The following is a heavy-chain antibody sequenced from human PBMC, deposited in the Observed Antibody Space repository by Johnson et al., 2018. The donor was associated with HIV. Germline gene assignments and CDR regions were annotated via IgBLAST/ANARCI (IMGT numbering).Heavy chain of an antibody. D-gene: IGHD3-9*01. CDR3: AKDLRIFDWFNAYDAFDI. J-gene: IGHJ3*02. CDR1: GFTFSSYA. V-gene: IGHV3-23*04. CDR2: ISGSGGST. Sequence: VQLVESGGGVVQPGGSLRLSCAASGFTFSSYAMSWVRQAPGKGLEWVSAISGSGGSTYYADSVKGRFTISRDNAKNSLYLQMNSLRADDTAVYYCAKDLRIFDWFNAYDAFDIWGQGTMVTVSS.